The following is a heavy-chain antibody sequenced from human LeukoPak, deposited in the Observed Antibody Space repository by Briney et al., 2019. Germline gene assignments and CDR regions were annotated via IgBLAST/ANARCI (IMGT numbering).Heavy chain of an antibody. CDR2: IYYSGST. V-gene: IGHV4-59*01. J-gene: IGHJ4*02. CDR1: GGSISSYY. D-gene: IGHD6-13*01. CDR3: ATGIAAAGTDY. Sequence: SETLSLTCTVSGGSISSYYWSWIRQPPGKGLEWIGYIYYSGSTNYNPSLRSRVTISVDTSKNQFSPKLSSVTAADTAVYYCATGIAAAGTDYWGQGTLVTVSS.